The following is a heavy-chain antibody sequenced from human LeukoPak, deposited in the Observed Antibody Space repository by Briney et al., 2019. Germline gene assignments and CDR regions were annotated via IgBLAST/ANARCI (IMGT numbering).Heavy chain of an antibody. CDR3: AKDKEGGYSYGLYYFDY. J-gene: IGHJ4*02. V-gene: IGHV3-23*01. CDR2: ISGSGGST. D-gene: IGHD5-18*01. Sequence: LKPCWAARGVTFSRYVLGVVGQAPRKGLELVSAISGSGGSTYYADSVKGRFTISRDNSKNTLYLQMNSLRAEDTAVYYCAKDKEGGYSYGLYYFDYWGQGTLVTVSS. CDR1: GVTFSRYV.